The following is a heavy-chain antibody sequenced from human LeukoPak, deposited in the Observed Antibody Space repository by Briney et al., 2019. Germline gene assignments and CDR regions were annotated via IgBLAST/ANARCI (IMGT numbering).Heavy chain of an antibody. J-gene: IGHJ4*02. CDR2: IFHSGST. Sequence: SETLSLTCSVSGYSISSGFYWGWIRQPPGKGLEWIGSIFHSGSTYYNPSLKSRVTISAGTSKNQFSLKLSSVTAADTAVYYCARVGGYGGATDYWGQGTLVTVSS. CDR3: ARVGGYGGATDY. V-gene: IGHV4-38-2*02. D-gene: IGHD5-12*01. CDR1: GYSISSGFY.